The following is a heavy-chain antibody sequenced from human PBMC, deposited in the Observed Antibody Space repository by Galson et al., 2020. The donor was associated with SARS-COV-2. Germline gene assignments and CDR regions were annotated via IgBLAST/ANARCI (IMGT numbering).Heavy chain of an antibody. Sequence: ASVKVSCKASGYTFTGYYMHWVRQAPGQGLEWMGWINPNSGGTNYAQKFQGRVTMTRDTSISIAYMELSRLRSDDTAVYYCARDHALKRYCSSTSCSDNWFDPWGQGTLVTVSS. D-gene: IGHD2-2*01. J-gene: IGHJ5*02. CDR2: INPNSGGT. CDR3: ARDHALKRYCSSTSCSDNWFDP. CDR1: GYTFTGYY. V-gene: IGHV1-2*02.